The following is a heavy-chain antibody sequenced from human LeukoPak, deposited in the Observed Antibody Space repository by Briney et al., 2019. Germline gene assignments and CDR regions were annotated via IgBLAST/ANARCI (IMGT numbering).Heavy chain of an antibody. D-gene: IGHD7-27*01. Sequence: PAETLSLTCAVSGGTFSGYYWSWIRQPPGKGLEWIEEINHSGRTNYNPSLKSRLTISEDTSKNEYALKLSSVTAADTAVYYCARGLWGRGAFDIWGQGTMVTVSS. CDR2: INHSGRT. V-gene: IGHV4-34*01. J-gene: IGHJ3*02. CDR1: GGTFSGYY. CDR3: ARGLWGRGAFDI.